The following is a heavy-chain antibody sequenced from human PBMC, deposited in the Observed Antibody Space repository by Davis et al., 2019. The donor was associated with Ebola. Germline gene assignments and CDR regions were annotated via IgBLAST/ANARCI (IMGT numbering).Heavy chain of an antibody. V-gene: IGHV1-3*01. CDR1: GYTFTSYA. J-gene: IGHJ4*02. Sequence: ASVKVSCKASGYTFTSYAMHWVRQAPGQRLEWMGWINAGNGNTKYSQKFQGRVTITRDTSASTAYMELSSLRAEDTAVYYCARSHYRGYSGYDPPDYWGQGTLVTVSS. D-gene: IGHD5-12*01. CDR2: INAGNGNT. CDR3: ARSHYRGYSGYDPPDY.